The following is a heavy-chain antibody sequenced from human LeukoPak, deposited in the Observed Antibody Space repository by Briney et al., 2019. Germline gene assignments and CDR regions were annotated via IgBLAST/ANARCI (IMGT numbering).Heavy chain of an antibody. V-gene: IGHV3-11*01. D-gene: IGHD5-18*01. J-gene: IGHJ4*02. CDR3: ARSRAKIQLWSYFDY. CDR1: GFTFSDYY. CDR2: ISSSGGTM. Sequence: GGSLRLSCADSGFTFSDYYMSWIRQAPGKGLEWVAYISSSGGTMYYADSVKGRFTISRDNAKNSLYLQMNSLRAEDTAVYYCARSRAKIQLWSYFDYWGQGTLVTVSS.